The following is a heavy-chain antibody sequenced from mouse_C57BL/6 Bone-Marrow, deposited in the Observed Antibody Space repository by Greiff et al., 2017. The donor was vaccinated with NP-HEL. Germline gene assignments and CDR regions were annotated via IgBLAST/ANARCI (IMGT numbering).Heavy chain of an antibody. CDR2: IHPNSGST. CDR1: GYTFTSYW. V-gene: IGHV1-64*01. Sequence: QLQQPGAELVKPGASVKLSCKASGYTFTSYWMHRVKQRPGQGLEWIGMIHPNSGSTNYNEKFKSKATLTVDKSSSTAYMQLSSLTSEDSAVYYCAPLYWYFDVWGTGTTVTVSS. J-gene: IGHJ1*03. CDR3: APLYWYFDV.